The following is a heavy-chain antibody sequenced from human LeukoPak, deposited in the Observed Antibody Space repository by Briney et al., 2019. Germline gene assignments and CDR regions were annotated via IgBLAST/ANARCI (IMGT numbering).Heavy chain of an antibody. V-gene: IGHV4-39*01. J-gene: IGHJ4*02. CDR3: ARGENVAAAGIEY. CDR2: IYYGGNT. D-gene: IGHD6-13*01. Sequence: PSETLSLTCIVSGGSVSSDRHYWAWISQPPGMGLEWIGSIYYGGNTYYSLSLKSRVTISVETSKNQFSLRLSSVTATDTAVYYCARGENVAAAGIEYWGQGTLVTVSS. CDR1: GGSVSSDRHY.